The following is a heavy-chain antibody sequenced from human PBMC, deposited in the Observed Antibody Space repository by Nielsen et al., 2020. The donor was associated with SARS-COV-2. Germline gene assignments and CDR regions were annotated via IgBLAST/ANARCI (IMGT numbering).Heavy chain of an antibody. CDR3: ARVRGRYDYVWGSYRYRTNFDY. J-gene: IGHJ4*02. V-gene: IGHV1-8*01. CDR2: MNPNSGNT. CDR1: GYTFTSYD. Sequence: SVKVSCKASGYTFTSYDINWVRQATGQGLEWMGWMNPNSGNTGYAQKFQGRVTMTRNTSISTAYMELSSLRSEDTAVYYCARVRGRYDYVWGSYRYRTNFDYWGQGTLVTVSS. D-gene: IGHD3-16*02.